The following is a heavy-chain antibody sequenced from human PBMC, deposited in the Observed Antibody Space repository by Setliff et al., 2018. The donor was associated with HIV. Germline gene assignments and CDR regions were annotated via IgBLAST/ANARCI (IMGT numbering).Heavy chain of an antibody. CDR1: GFTFSSYV. CDR2: FSSNGGST. V-gene: IGHV3-64D*09. CDR3: VKARVDGDYYYYYYMDV. Sequence: GGSLRLSCSASGFTFSSYVMHWVRQAPGKGLEYVSAFSSNGGSTYYADSVKGRFPISRDNSKNTLYLQMSSLRAEDTAVYYCVKARVDGDYYYYYYMDVWGKGTTVTVSS. D-gene: IGHD4-17*01. J-gene: IGHJ6*03.